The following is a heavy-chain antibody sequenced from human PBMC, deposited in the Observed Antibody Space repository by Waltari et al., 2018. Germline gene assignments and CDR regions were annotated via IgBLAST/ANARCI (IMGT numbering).Heavy chain of an antibody. D-gene: IGHD2-21*01. Sequence: QVQLVQSGAEVKKPGSSVKVSCKASGGTFSSYAISLVQQAPGQGLEWMGGIIPIFGTANYAQKFQGRVTITADESTSTAYMELSSLRSEDTAVYYCARVVVGVVNGNWFDPWGQGTLVTVSS. J-gene: IGHJ5*02. CDR1: GGTFSSYA. CDR3: ARVVVGVVNGNWFDP. V-gene: IGHV1-69*01. CDR2: IIPIFGTA.